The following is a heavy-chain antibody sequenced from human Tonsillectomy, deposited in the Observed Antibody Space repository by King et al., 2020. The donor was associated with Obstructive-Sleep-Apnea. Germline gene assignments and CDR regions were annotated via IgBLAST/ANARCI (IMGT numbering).Heavy chain of an antibody. Sequence: EVQLVESGGGLVQPGRSLRLSCIASGFTFGDYGMSWFRQAPGKGLYWVGFIGSKAYGGTTEHAASVKGRFTISRDDSKSIAYLQMNSLKTEDTAVYYCSQWLEPHGGGFDYWGQGTLVTVSS. CDR1: GFTFGDYG. CDR2: IGSKAYGGTT. V-gene: IGHV3-49*03. J-gene: IGHJ4*02. CDR3: SQWLEPHGGGFDY. D-gene: IGHD6-19*01.